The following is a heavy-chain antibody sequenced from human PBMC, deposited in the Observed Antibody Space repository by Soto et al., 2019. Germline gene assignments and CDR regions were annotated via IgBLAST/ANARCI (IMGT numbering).Heavy chain of an antibody. CDR2: IYYSGST. CDR3: ARVVGEDYYYYGMDV. D-gene: IGHD6-6*01. J-gene: IGHJ6*02. Sequence: SETLSLTCTVSGGSISSYYLSWIRQPPGKGLEWIGYIYYSGSTNYNPSLKSRVTISVDTSKNQFSLKLSSVTAADTAVYYCARVVGEDYYYYGMDVWGQGTTVTVSS. CDR1: GGSISSYY. V-gene: IGHV4-59*01.